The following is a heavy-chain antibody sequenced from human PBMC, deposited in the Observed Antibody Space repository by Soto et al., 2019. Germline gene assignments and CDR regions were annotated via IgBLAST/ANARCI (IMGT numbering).Heavy chain of an antibody. CDR2: IYYSGST. Sequence: PSGSLALTCTVSGGSISSYYWGWIRQPPGKGLEWIGYIYYSGSTNYNPSLKSRVTISVDTSKNQFSLKLSSVTAADTAVYYCARDLASPYSSSSLSYYYGMDVWGQGTTVTVS. CDR1: GGSISSYY. D-gene: IGHD6-6*01. J-gene: IGHJ6*02. CDR3: ARDLASPYSSSSLSYYYGMDV. V-gene: IGHV4-59*01.